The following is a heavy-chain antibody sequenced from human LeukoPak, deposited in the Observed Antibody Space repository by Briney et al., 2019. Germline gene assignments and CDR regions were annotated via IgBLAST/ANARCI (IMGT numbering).Heavy chain of an antibody. J-gene: IGHJ4*02. CDR3: ARPSSMVRGQTGYFDY. V-gene: IGHV4-34*01. CDR2: INHSGST. D-gene: IGHD3-10*01. Sequence: SETLSLTCAVYGGTFSGYYWSWIRQPPGKGLEWTGEINHSGSTNYNPSLKSRVTISVDTSKNQFSLKLSSVTAADTAVYYCARPSSMVRGQTGYFDYWGQGTLVTVSS. CDR1: GGTFSGYY.